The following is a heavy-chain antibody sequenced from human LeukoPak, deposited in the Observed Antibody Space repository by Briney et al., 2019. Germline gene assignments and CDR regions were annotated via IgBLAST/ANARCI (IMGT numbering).Heavy chain of an antibody. Sequence: ASVTVSCKASGYTFTIYYMHWVRQSPGQGLEMRVIFNPSGGSTSYAQKFQGRVTMTRDTSTSTVYMELSSLRSEDTAVYYCARDPPAGTDNSNFDYWGQGTLVTVSS. J-gene: IGHJ4*02. CDR1: GYTFTIYY. CDR3: ARDPPAGTDNSNFDY. V-gene: IGHV1-46*01. CDR2: FNPSGGST. D-gene: IGHD6-13*01.